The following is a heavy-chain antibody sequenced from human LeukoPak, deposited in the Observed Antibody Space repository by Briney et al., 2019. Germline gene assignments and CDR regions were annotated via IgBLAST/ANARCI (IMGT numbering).Heavy chain of an antibody. CDR3: ATPSVAEAFDI. V-gene: IGHV5-51*01. D-gene: IGHD6-19*01. J-gene: IGHJ3*02. CDR2: MYPGGSDT. Sequence: GQSLKSSCKGSGYSFPSYWIGWVRHMPGKGLEWMGIMYPGGSDTRYSASLQGQVTISGDKSISTAYLQWSSLKASDTAMYYCATPSVAEAFDIWCQGTMVTVSS. CDR1: GYSFPSYW.